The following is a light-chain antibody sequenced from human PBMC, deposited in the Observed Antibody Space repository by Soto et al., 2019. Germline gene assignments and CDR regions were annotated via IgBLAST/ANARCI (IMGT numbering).Light chain of an antibody. Sequence: HSALTQPASVSGSHGQSIALSCTGTSGDVGAYDYVSWYQHHPDKAPKLMIYEVSNRPSGVSDRFSGSSSVYTATLTISGLQAEDEADYYCASHTTSDTRVFGTGTKVTVL. CDR2: EVS. V-gene: IGLV2-14*01. CDR3: ASHTTSDTRV. CDR1: SGDVGAYDY. J-gene: IGLJ1*01.